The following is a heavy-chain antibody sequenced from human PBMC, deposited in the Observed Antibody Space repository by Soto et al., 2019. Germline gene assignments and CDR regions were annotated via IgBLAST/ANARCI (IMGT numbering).Heavy chain of an antibody. CDR1: GFTFSNAW. Sequence: EVQLVESGGGLVKPGGSLRLSCAASGFTFSNAWMNGVRQAPGKGLEWVGRIKSKTDGGTSDYAAPVKGRFTISRDDSKNTLYLQMDSLITEDTAVYYCTTQNCSGGSCYAGYYYYGLDVWGQGTTVSVSS. J-gene: IGHJ6*02. D-gene: IGHD2-15*01. V-gene: IGHV3-15*07. CDR3: TTQNCSGGSCYAGYYYYGLDV. CDR2: IKSKTDGGTS.